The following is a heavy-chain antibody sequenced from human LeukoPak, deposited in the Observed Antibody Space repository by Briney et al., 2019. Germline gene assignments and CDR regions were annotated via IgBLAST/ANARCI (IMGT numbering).Heavy chain of an antibody. CDR1: GGSISSSSYY. CDR3: AVEGDYRLMDFDL. V-gene: IGHV4-39*07. D-gene: IGHD4-17*01. Sequence: SETLSLTCTVSGGSISSSSYYWGWIRQPPGKGLEWIGSIYYSGSTYYNPSLKSRVTISVDTSKNQFSLKLSSVTAADTAVYYCAVEGDYRLMDFDLWGRGTLVTVSS. J-gene: IGHJ2*01. CDR2: IYYSGST.